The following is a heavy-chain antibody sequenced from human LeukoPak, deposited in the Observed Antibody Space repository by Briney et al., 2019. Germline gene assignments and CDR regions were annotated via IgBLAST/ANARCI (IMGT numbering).Heavy chain of an antibody. V-gene: IGHV4-59*08. Sequence: SETLSLTCTVSGGSISSYYWSWIRQPPGKGLEWIGYIHYSGSTNYNPSLKSRVSMSIDTSKSQFSVKLDSVTAADTAVYYCARPRVVYASGAFDVWGPGTIVTVSS. J-gene: IGHJ3*01. D-gene: IGHD3-10*01. CDR3: ARPRVVYASGAFDV. CDR1: GGSISSYY. CDR2: IHYSGST.